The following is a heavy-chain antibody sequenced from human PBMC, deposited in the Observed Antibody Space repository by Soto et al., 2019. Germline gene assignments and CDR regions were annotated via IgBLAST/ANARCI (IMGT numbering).Heavy chain of an antibody. CDR2: IYHSGSA. CDR1: GGSVSSSNW. J-gene: IGHJ3*02. V-gene: IGHV4-4*02. Sequence: QVQLQESGPGLVKPSGTLSLTCAVSGGSVSSSNWWSWVRQSPGKGLEWMGEIYHSGSAHYNPSLTSRATIPQDKSKNQFSLRLTSVTAADTAVYYGARVPGVVVSADDAFDIWGPGTRVIVSS. CDR3: ARVPGVVVSADDAFDI. D-gene: IGHD2-21*02.